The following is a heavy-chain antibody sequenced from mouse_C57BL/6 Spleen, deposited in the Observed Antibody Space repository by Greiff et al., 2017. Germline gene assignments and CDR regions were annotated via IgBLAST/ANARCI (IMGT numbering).Heavy chain of an antibody. V-gene: IGHV1-52*01. D-gene: IGHD1-1*01. Sequence: QVQLQQPGAELVRPGSSVKLSCKASGYTFTSYWMHWVKQRPIQGLEWIGNIDPSDSETHYNQKFKDKATLTVDKSSSTAYMQLSSLTSEDSAVYYCAKGMYGSSSWYFDVWGTGTTVTVSS. CDR2: IDPSDSET. J-gene: IGHJ1*03. CDR3: AKGMYGSSSWYFDV. CDR1: GYTFTSYW.